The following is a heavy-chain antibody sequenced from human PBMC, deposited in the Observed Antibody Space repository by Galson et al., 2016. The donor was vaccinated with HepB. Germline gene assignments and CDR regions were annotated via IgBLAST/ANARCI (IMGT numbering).Heavy chain of an antibody. CDR3: ARATYYDSNNCLIIDN. D-gene: IGHD3-22*01. J-gene: IGHJ4*02. CDR2: NYYSGST. CDR1: GGSMKSYY. V-gene: IGHV4-59*01. Sequence: SETLSLTCTVSGGSMKSYYWSWIRQPPGKGLDWIGYNYYSGSTNYDPSLKSRVTISVDASKHQFSLKLSSVTAADTAVYYCARATYYDSNNCLIIDNWGQGTLVTVSS.